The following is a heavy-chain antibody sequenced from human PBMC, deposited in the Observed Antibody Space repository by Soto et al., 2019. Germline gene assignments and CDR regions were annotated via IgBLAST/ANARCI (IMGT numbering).Heavy chain of an antibody. CDR3: AKIVGGGSHHDAFDI. J-gene: IGHJ3*02. CDR1: GFTFRSYA. Sequence: EVQLLESGGGLVEPGGSLRLSCAASGFTFRSYAMTWVRQAPGKGLEWVSYTGGGGVSTYYADSVKGRFTSSRDVSKNTLYLQMNSRRAEDTALYYCAKIVGGGSHHDAFDIWGQGTMVTVSS. CDR2: TGGGGVST. V-gene: IGHV3-23*01. D-gene: IGHD2-15*01.